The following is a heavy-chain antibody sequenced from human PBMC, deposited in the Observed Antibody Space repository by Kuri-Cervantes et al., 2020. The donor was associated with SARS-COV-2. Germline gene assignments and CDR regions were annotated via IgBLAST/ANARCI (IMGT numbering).Heavy chain of an antibody. CDR1: GFTFSSYS. CDR2: ISSSSYI. CDR3: AKSPVDSGTYLSPAFDF. V-gene: IGHV3-21*04. J-gene: IGHJ3*01. D-gene: IGHD1-26*01. Sequence: GESLKISCAASGFTFSSYSMNWVRQAPGKGLEWVSSISSSSYIYYADSVKGRFTISRDNSKNTLYLQMNSLRADDTAVYYCAKSPVDSGTYLSPAFDFWGQGTMVTVSS.